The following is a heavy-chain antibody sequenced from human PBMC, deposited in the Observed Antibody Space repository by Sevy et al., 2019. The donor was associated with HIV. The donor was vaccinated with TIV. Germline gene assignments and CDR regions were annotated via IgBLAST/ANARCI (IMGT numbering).Heavy chain of an antibody. CDR3: ARGPTPPSYYYGMDV. Sequence: SETLSLTCTVSGGSVSSGSYYWSWIRQPPGKGLEWIGFIYYSGSTNYHPSLKSRFTISVDTSKNQFSLKLSSVTAADTAVYYCARGPTPPSYYYGMDVWGQGTTVTVSS. V-gene: IGHV4-61*01. CDR1: GGSVSSGSYY. CDR2: IYYSGST. J-gene: IGHJ6*02.